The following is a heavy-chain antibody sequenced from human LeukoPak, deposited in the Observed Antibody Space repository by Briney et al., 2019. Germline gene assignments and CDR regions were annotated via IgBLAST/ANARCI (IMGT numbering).Heavy chain of an antibody. J-gene: IGHJ5*02. CDR3: ARDRSLVPAAISREVSWFDP. CDR1: GGSISSGSYY. D-gene: IGHD2-2*01. V-gene: IGHV4-61*02. CDR2: IYTSGST. Sequence: SETLSLTCTVSGGSISSGSYYWSWIRQPAGKGLEWIGRIYTSGSTHYNPSLKSRVTISVDTSKNQFSLKLSSVTAADTAVYYCARDRSLVPAAISREVSWFDPWGQGTLVTVSS.